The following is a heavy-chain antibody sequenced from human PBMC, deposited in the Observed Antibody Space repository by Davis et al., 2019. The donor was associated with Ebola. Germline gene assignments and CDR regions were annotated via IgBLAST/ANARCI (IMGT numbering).Heavy chain of an antibody. D-gene: IGHD2-21*01. V-gene: IGHV4-30-4*01. CDR3: TTDRTPGYCGGDCWFYYYYYMDV. Sequence: SETLSLTCTVSGGSINSGDSYWTWIRQPPGKGLEWIGYIYYSGSTYYNPSLKSRVTISVDTSKNQFSLKLSSVTAADTAVYYCTTDRTPGYCGGDCWFYYYYYMDVWGKGTTVTVSS. CDR2: IYYSGST. J-gene: IGHJ6*03. CDR1: GGSINSGDSY.